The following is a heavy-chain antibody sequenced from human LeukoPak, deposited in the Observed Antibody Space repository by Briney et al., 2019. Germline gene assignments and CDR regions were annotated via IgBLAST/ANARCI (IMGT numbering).Heavy chain of an antibody. CDR2: IKQDGTEK. J-gene: IGHJ4*02. CDR1: GFTFSSYW. D-gene: IGHD5-18*01. Sequence: GGSLRLSCVVSGFTFSSYWMSWVRQAPGKGLEWVANIKQDGTEKYYVDSVKGRFTISRDNAKNSLYLQMNSLRAEDTAVCYCARNGYSYGVYYFDYWGQGTLVTVSS. CDR3: ARNGYSYGVYYFDY. V-gene: IGHV3-7*01.